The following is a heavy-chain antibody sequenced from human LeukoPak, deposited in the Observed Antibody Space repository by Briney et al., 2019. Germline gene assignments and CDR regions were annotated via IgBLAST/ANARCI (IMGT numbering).Heavy chain of an antibody. CDR3: ARGEVVTAMPFDY. V-gene: IGHV4-34*01. D-gene: IGHD2-21*02. CDR1: GGSFSGYY. CDR2: INHSGST. J-gene: IGHJ4*02. Sequence: PSETLSLTCAVYGGSFSGYYWSWIRQPPGKGLEWIGEINHSGSTNYNPSLKSRVTISVDTSKNQFSLKLSSVTAADTAVYYCARGEVVTAMPFDYWGQGTLVTVSS.